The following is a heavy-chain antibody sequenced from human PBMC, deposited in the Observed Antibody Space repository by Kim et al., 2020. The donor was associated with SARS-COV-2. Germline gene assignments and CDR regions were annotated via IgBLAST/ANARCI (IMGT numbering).Heavy chain of an antibody. CDR2: IKPSDGST. CDR1: GFTFSSYT. V-gene: IGHV3-23*01. J-gene: IGHJ5*02. Sequence: GGSLRLSCATSGFTFSSYTMSWVRQAPGRGLEWVSSIKPSDGSTYYADSVKGRFTISRDNSKNTLYLQMNSLRVEDTALYFCAKGSELPNWFDPWGQGTLVTVSS. D-gene: IGHD2-21*01. CDR3: AKGSELPNWFDP.